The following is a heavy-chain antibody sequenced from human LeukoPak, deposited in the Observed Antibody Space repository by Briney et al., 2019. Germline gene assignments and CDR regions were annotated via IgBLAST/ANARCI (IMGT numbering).Heavy chain of an antibody. Sequence: ASVKVPCKASGYTFTGYGISWVRQAPGQGLEWMGWISAYNGNTNYAQKLQGRVTMTTDTSTSTAYMELRSLRSDDTAVYYCARGPTTRIAVALRHTSNWFDPWGQGTLVTVSS. J-gene: IGHJ5*02. CDR2: ISAYNGNT. CDR1: GYTFTGYG. D-gene: IGHD6-19*01. V-gene: IGHV1-18*01. CDR3: ARGPTTRIAVALRHTSNWFDP.